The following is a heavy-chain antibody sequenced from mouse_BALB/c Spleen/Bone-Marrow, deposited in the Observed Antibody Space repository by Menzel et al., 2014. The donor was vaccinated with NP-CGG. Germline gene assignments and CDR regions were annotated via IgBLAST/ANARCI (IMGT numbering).Heavy chain of an antibody. CDR1: GYAFSSYW. Sequence: QVHVKQSGAELVRPGPSVKISCKASGYAFSSYWMNWGKQRPGQGLEWIGQIYPGDGDTNYNGKFKGKATLTADKSSSTAYMQLSSLTSEDSAVYFCARNSGAMDYWGQGTSVTVSS. V-gene: IGHV1-80*01. CDR3: ARNSGAMDY. J-gene: IGHJ4*01. D-gene: IGHD3-1*01. CDR2: IYPGDGDT.